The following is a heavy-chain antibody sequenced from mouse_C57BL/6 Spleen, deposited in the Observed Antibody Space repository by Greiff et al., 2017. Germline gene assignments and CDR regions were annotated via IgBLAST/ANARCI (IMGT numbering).Heavy chain of an antibody. D-gene: IGHD2-1*01. J-gene: IGHJ4*01. V-gene: IGHV1-52*01. Sequence: QVQLKQPGAELVRPGSSVKLSCKASGYTFTSSWMHWVKQRPIQGLEWIGNIDPSDSETHYNQKFKDKATVTVDKSSSTAYMQLSSLTSEDSAVYYCARDYYGNYGRVMDYWGQGTSVTVSS. CDR1: GYTFTSSW. CDR3: ARDYYGNYGRVMDY. CDR2: IDPSDSET.